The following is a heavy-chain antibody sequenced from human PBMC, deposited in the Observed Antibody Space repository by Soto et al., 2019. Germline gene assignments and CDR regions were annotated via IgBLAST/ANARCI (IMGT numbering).Heavy chain of an antibody. CDR1: VYSVSSDSVA. CDR2: TYYRSKWYN. V-gene: IGHV6-1*01. D-gene: IGHD6-6*01. Sequence: SQNLSLTCAISVYSVSSDSVAWNWIRQSPSRGLEWLGRTYYRSKWYNDYAVSVESRITINSDTSKNQFSLHLNSVTPEDTAVYYCARDQTYNNSYKWFDPWGQGTLFNVS. CDR3: ARDQTYNNSYKWFDP. J-gene: IGHJ5*02.